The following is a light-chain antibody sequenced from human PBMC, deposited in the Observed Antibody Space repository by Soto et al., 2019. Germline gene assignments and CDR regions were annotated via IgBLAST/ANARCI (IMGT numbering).Light chain of an antibody. CDR1: QSVLKSSNNYNY. V-gene: IGKV4-1*01. J-gene: IGKJ5*01. CDR3: QQYYGGPIT. Sequence: DIEMTQSPDSLTVSLGERATINCKSSQSVLKSSNNYNYLAWFQQKPGQPPKLLIYWASTRESGVPDRFGGSGSGTDFTLTISSLQAEDVAVYYCQQYYGGPITFGQGTRLEIK. CDR2: WAS.